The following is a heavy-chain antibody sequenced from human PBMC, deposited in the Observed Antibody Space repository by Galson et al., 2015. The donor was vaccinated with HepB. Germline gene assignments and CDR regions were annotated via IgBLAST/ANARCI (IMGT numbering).Heavy chain of an antibody. Sequence: SVKVSCKASGYTFTSYGISWVRQAPGQGLEWMGWISAYNGNTNYAQKLQGRVTMTTDTSTSTAYMELRSLRSDDTAVYYCARDGGSGSYFKSAFYYFDYWGQGTLVTVSS. CDR3: ARDGGSGSYFKSAFYYFDY. CDR1: GYTFTSYG. V-gene: IGHV1-18*01. D-gene: IGHD3-10*01. J-gene: IGHJ4*02. CDR2: ISAYNGNT.